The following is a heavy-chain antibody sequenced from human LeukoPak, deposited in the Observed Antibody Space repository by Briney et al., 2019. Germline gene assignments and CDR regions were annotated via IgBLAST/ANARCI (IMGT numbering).Heavy chain of an antibody. D-gene: IGHD3-9*01. J-gene: IGHJ4*02. CDR2: IYYSGST. Sequence: SETLSLTCTVSGGSISSGGYYWSWLRQHPGKGLEWIGYIYYSGSTYYNPSLKSRVTISVDTSKNQFSLKLSSVTAADTAVYYCAREQDLTGYLTFDYWGQGTLVTVSS. CDR1: GGSISSGGYY. V-gene: IGHV4-31*03. CDR3: AREQDLTGYLTFDY.